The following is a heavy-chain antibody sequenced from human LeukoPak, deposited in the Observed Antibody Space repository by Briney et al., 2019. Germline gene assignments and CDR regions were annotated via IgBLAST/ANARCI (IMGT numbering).Heavy chain of an antibody. Sequence: PGGSLRLSCAASGFTFSSYSMNWVRQAPGKGLEWVSSISSSSSYIYYADSVKGRFTISRDNAKNSLYLQMNSLRAEDTAVYYCAKELLRFLEWLSHSLATLDYWGQGTLVTVSS. CDR2: ISSSSSYI. CDR1: GFTFSSYS. D-gene: IGHD3-3*01. V-gene: IGHV3-21*01. J-gene: IGHJ4*02. CDR3: AKELLRFLEWLSHSLATLDY.